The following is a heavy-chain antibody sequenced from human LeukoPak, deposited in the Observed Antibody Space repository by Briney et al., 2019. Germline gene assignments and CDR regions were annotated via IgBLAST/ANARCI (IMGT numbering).Heavy chain of an antibody. CDR3: AKDLRWQYYYDSSGY. CDR1: GFTFSSYA. CDR2: IRGSGGST. V-gene: IGHV3-23*01. Sequence: PGGSLRLSCAASGFTFSSYAMSWVRQAPGKGLEWVAAIRGSGGSTYYADSVKGRFTISRDNSKNTLYMQMNSLRAEDTAVYYCAKDLRWQYYYDSSGYWGQGTLVTVSS. D-gene: IGHD3-22*01. J-gene: IGHJ4*02.